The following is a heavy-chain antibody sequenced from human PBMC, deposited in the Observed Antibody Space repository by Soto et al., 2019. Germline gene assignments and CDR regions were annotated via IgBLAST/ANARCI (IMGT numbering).Heavy chain of an antibody. CDR1: GGSISSGGYS. V-gene: IGHV4-30-2*01. Sequence: PSETLSLTCAVSGGSISSGGYSWSWIRQPPGKGLEWIGYIYHSGSTYYNSSLKSRVTISVDRSKNQFSLKLSSVTAADTAVYYCARVPTLWGQGTLVTVSS. CDR2: IYHSGST. CDR3: ARVPTL. J-gene: IGHJ4*02. D-gene: IGHD2-2*01.